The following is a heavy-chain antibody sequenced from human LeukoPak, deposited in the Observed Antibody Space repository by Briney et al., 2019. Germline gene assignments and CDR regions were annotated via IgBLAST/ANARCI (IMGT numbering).Heavy chain of an antibody. CDR3: ARGSDGDNYLPEH. CDR1: GDSISSSSYY. Sequence: PSETLSLTCTVSGDSISSSSYYWSWIRQPPGKGLEWIGEINHSGSTNYNPSLKSRVTISVDTSKNQFSLKLSSVTAADTAVYYCARGSDGDNYLPEHWGQGTLVTVSS. J-gene: IGHJ1*01. V-gene: IGHV4-39*07. CDR2: INHSGST. D-gene: IGHD5-24*01.